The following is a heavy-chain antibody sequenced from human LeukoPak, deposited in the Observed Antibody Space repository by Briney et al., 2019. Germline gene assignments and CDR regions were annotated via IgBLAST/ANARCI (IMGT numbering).Heavy chain of an antibody. CDR1: GFTFSSYW. V-gene: IGHV3-7*01. CDR2: VKQDGSEK. CDR3: ARGGAGTAAAGTGRFDY. Sequence: GGSLRLSCAGSGFTFSSYWMNWVRQAPGTGLEWVANVKQDGSEKYYVDSVKGRFTISRDNAKNSLVLQMNSLRADDTAVYYCARGGAGTAAAGTGRFDYWGRGTLVTVSS. D-gene: IGHD6-13*01. J-gene: IGHJ4*02.